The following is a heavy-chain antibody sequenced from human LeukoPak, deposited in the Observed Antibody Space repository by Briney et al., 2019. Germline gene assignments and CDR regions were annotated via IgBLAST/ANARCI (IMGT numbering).Heavy chain of an antibody. Sequence: ASVTVSCKASGSTFSDYHINWVRQAPGQGLEWMGWINPNSGGTNYAQKFQGRVTMTRDTSISTAYMELSRLRSDDTAVYYCARDGQLADLTLYYFDYWGQGTLVTVSS. CDR3: ARDGQLADLTLYYFDY. D-gene: IGHD6-13*01. CDR1: GSTFSDYH. J-gene: IGHJ4*02. V-gene: IGHV1-2*02. CDR2: INPNSGGT.